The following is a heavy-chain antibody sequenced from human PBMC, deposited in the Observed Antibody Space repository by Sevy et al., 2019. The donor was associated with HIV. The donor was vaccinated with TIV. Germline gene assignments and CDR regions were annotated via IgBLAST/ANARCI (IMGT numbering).Heavy chain of an antibody. J-gene: IGHJ4*02. D-gene: IGHD3-16*01. Sequence: SETLSLTCTVSGDSMIGNYWSWIRQPPGKRLEWIGYIYYIGNTNYDPSLKSRVTISVDRSKNQFSLKLSSVTAADTAVYYCARGGEMATLFDYWGQGTLVTVSS. V-gene: IGHV4-59*12. CDR3: ARGGEMATLFDY. CDR2: IYYIGNT. CDR1: GDSMIGNY.